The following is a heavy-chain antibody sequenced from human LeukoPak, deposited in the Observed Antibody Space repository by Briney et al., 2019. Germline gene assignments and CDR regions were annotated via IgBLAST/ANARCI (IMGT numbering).Heavy chain of an antibody. V-gene: IGHV4-39*01. Sequence: PSETLSLTCTVSGGSISSSSYYWGWIRQPPGNGLEWIGSIYYSGSTYYNPSLKSRVTISVDTSKNQFSLKLSSVTAADTAVYYCASRGGDIVVVVADYWGQGTLVTVSS. D-gene: IGHD2-15*01. CDR2: IYYSGST. J-gene: IGHJ4*02. CDR1: GGSISSSSYY. CDR3: ASRGGDIVVVVADY.